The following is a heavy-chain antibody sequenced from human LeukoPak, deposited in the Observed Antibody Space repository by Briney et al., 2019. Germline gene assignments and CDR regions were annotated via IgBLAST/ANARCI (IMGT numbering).Heavy chain of an antibody. Sequence: GGSLRLSCSASGFPFSSYSMNWVRQAPGKGLEWVSYISASGSNIYYVDSVEGRFTVYRDNAKNSLFVQMNSPRAEDTAVYYCVRVKGSYFDFWGQGTLVTVSS. V-gene: IGHV3-48*01. CDR2: ISASGSNI. CDR1: GFPFSSYS. J-gene: IGHJ4*02. CDR3: VRVKGSYFDF.